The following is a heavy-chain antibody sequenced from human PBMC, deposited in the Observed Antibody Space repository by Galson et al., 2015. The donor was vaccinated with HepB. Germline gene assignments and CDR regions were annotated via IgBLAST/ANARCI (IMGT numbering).Heavy chain of an antibody. CDR1: GGSISNSLYY. D-gene: IGHD2-15*01. J-gene: IGHJ6*02. CDR2: ITGKGDST. CDR3: AKDQIVHVGEMDV. Sequence: ETLSLTCTVSGGSISNSLYYWGWIRQAPGRGLEWISGITGKGDSTFYADSVKGRFTVSKDNSNNMLYLHMNSLRAEDTAVYYCAKDQIVHVGEMDVWGQGTTVTVSS. V-gene: IGHV3-23*01.